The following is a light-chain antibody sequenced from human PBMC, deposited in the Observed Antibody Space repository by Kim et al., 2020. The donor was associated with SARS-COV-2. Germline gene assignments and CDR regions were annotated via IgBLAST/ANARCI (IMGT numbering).Light chain of an antibody. CDR1: QSVRNN. CDR3: QHHDGWPPYS. V-gene: IGKV3-15*01. CDR2: SAS. J-gene: IGKJ2*01. Sequence: PGERATLTCRASQSVRNNVAWFQHKPGQAPRLLIFSASSRATGIPARFSASGSGTEFTLTIDSLQSEDFAVYYCQHHDGWPPYSFGQGTKLEI.